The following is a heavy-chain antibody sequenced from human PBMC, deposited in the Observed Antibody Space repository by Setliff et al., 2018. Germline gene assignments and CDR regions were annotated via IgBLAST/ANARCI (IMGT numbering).Heavy chain of an antibody. V-gene: IGHV4-34*01. CDR2: INHSGST. CDR1: GGSFSGYY. Sequence: SETLSLTCAVYGGSFSGYYWSWIRQPPGKGLEWIGEINHSGSTNYNPSLKSRVTISVDTSKNQFSLKLSSVTAADTAVYYCARRYNFWSGYFDYWGHVTLVNVSS. CDR3: ARRYNFWSGYFDY. J-gene: IGHJ4*01. D-gene: IGHD3-3*01.